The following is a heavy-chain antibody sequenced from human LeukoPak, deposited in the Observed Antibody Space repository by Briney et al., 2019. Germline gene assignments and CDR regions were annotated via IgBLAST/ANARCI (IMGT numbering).Heavy chain of an antibody. V-gene: IGHV4-61*09. CDR2: SYTSGST. CDR1: GGSIRSGRYY. Sequence: PSQTLSLTCTVSGGSIRSGRYYWSWIRQPAGKGLEWIGHSYTSGSTNYNPSLKSRVTILGDTSKNQFSLKLNSVTAADTAVYYCARGSVGGGNYYNYYMDVWGKGTTVTVSS. D-gene: IGHD5/OR15-5a*01. J-gene: IGHJ6*03. CDR3: ARGSVGGGNYYNYYMDV.